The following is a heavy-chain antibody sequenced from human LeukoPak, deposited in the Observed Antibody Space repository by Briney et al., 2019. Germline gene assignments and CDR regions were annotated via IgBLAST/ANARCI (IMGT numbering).Heavy chain of an antibody. CDR3: ARGGWGHDYGDYQYWFDP. Sequence: SETLSLTCAVYGGSFSGYYRSWIRQPPGKGLEWIGEINHSGSTNYNPSLKSRVTISVDTSKNQFSLKLSSVTAADTAVYYCARGGWGHDYGDYQYWFDPWGQGTLVTVSS. CDR2: INHSGST. V-gene: IGHV4-34*01. D-gene: IGHD4-17*01. CDR1: GGSFSGYY. J-gene: IGHJ5*02.